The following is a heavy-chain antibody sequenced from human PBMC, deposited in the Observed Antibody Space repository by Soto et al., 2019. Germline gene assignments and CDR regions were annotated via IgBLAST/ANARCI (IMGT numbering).Heavy chain of an antibody. Sequence: QVQLVQSGAGVKKPGASVKLSCKASGFTFIGHYIHWVRQAPGQGLEWVGWINPNSGGGTVYAQKFQGRVTMTADTSTSIASMDLNSLRGDDTAVYYCAGSRTGALDYWGPGALVTVSS. CDR2: INPNSGGGT. V-gene: IGHV1-2*02. J-gene: IGHJ4*02. D-gene: IGHD7-27*01. CDR1: GFTFIGHY. CDR3: AGSRTGALDY.